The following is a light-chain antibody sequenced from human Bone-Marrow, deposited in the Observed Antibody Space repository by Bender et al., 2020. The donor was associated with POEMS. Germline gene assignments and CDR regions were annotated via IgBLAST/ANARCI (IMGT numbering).Light chain of an antibody. Sequence: HSVLTQPPSVSGAPGQRVTISCTGSTSNIGAHYDVHWYQQFPGTAPKLLIYGNRNRPSGIPDRFSASKSGNTASLTISGLQTEDEADYYCSSYTSSHSWVFGGGTKVTVL. CDR1: TSNIGAHYD. CDR3: SSYTSSHSWV. J-gene: IGLJ3*02. V-gene: IGLV1-40*01. CDR2: GNR.